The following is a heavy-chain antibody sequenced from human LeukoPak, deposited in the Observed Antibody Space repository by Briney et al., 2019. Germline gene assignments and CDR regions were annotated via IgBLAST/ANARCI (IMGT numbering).Heavy chain of an antibody. D-gene: IGHD2-15*01. CDR3: ARGAVVVAATRDYYYYYMDV. CDR1: GYTFTSYG. V-gene: IGHV1-18*01. Sequence: ASVKVSCKASGYTFTSYGISWVRQAPGQGLEWMGWISACNGNTNYAQKLQGRVTMTTDTSTSTAYMELRSLRSDDTAVYYCARGAVVVAATRDYYYYYMDVWGKGTTVTISS. CDR2: ISACNGNT. J-gene: IGHJ6*03.